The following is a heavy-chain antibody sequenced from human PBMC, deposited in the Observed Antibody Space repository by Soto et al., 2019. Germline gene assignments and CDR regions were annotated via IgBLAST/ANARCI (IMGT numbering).Heavy chain of an antibody. CDR1: GFTFSSYG. J-gene: IGHJ4*02. CDR3: ATFSTTGTTILDY. CDR2: ISYDGSNK. V-gene: IGHV3-30*03. D-gene: IGHD1-1*01. Sequence: PGGSLRLSCAASGFTFSSYGMHWVRQAPGKGLEWVAVISYDGSNKYYADSVKGRFTISRDNSKNTLYLQMNSLRAEDTAVYYCATFSTTGTTILDYWGQGTLVTVSS.